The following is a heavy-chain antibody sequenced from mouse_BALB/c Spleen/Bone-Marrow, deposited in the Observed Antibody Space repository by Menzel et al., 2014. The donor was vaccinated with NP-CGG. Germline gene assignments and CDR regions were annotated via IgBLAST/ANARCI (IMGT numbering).Heavy chain of an antibody. Sequence: EVHLVESGGGLVKPGGSLKLSCAASGFTFSSYAMSWVRQTPEKRLEWVATISSGGSYTYYPDSVKGRFTISRDNAKNTLYLQMSSLRSEDTGMYYCARGNYGYGNYFDYWGQGTTLTVSS. CDR2: ISSGGSYT. CDR1: GFTFSSYA. V-gene: IGHV5-9-3*01. J-gene: IGHJ2*01. CDR3: ARGNYGYGNYFDY. D-gene: IGHD1-2*01.